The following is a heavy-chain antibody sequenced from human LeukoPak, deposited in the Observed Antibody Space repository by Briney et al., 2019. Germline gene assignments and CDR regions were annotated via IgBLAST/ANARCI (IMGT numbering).Heavy chain of an antibody. CDR2: IRYDGSNK. CDR3: AKGKPVIVAAFFDY. V-gene: IGHV3-30*02. Sequence: GGFLRLSCGASGFTFSSFGMHWVRQAPGKGLEWVSFIRYDGSNKYYAESVKGRFTISRDNSKNTLYLQMNSLRTEDTAVYYCAKGKPVIVAAFFDYWGQGTLVTVSS. CDR1: GFTFSSFG. D-gene: IGHD2/OR15-2a*01. J-gene: IGHJ4*02.